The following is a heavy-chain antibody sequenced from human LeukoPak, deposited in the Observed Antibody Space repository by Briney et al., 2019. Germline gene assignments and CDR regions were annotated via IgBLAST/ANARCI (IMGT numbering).Heavy chain of an antibody. V-gene: IGHV1-18*01. CDR3: AGSYDFFDTYYYYMDV. Sequence: EASVKVSCKASGYTFTIYGISWVRQAPGQGLEWMGWISAYNGNTNYAQKLQGRVTMTTDTSTSTAYMELRSLRSDDTAVYYCAGSYDFFDTYYYYMDVWGKGTTVTVSS. CDR2: ISAYNGNT. J-gene: IGHJ6*03. D-gene: IGHD3-3*01. CDR1: GYTFTIYG.